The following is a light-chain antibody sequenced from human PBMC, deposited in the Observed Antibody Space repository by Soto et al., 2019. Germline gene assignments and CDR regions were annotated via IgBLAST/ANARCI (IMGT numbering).Light chain of an antibody. CDR2: RAS. J-gene: IGKJ4*01. V-gene: IGKV1-5*03. Sequence: DIQMTQSPSTLSASVGDRVTITCRASQSIDTALAWYQQKPGKAPNLLIYRASNLESGVPSRFSGSGSGTEFTLAISSLQPDDFATYYCQQADSFPLSFGGGTKVEI. CDR1: QSIDTA. CDR3: QQADSFPLS.